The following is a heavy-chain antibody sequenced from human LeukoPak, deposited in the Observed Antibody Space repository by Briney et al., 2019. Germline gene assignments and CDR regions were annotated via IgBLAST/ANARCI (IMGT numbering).Heavy chain of an antibody. CDR1: GYTFTSYG. CDR3: ASAVNYYGSGSPNWFDP. V-gene: IGHV1-18*01. J-gene: IGHJ5*02. CDR2: ISAYNGNT. Sequence: ASVTLSCTTSGYTFTSYGISWVRQAPGQGLEWMGWISAYNGNTNYAQNLQGRVTMTTDTSTSTAYMELRSLRSDDTAVYYCASAVNYYGSGSPNWFDPWGQGTLVTVSS. D-gene: IGHD3-10*01.